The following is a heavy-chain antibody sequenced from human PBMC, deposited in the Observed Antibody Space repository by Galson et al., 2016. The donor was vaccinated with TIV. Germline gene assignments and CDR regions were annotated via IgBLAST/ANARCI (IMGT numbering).Heavy chain of an antibody. CDR3: VKVPSSGFTYDYAMDV. J-gene: IGHJ6*02. D-gene: IGHD6-19*01. CDR2: ISGGGGNI. V-gene: IGHV3-23*01. Sequence: SLRLSCAASGFTFSSYAMTWVRQAPGKGLEWVTAISGGGGNIYYADSVKGRFTISRDNSRDTLYMQMNSLRDEDTAVYYCVKVPSSGFTYDYAMDVWGQGTPVTVSS. CDR1: GFTFSSYA.